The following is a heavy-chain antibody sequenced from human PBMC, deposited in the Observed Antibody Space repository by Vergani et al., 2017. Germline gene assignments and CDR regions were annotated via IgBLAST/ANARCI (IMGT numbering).Heavy chain of an antibody. J-gene: IGHJ3*02. V-gene: IGHV5-10-1*03. D-gene: IGHD6-13*01. CDR1: GYSFTSYW. Sequence: EVQLVQSGAEVKKPGESLRISCKGSGYSFTSYWISWVRQMPGKGLEWMGRIDPSDSYTNYSPSFQGHVPISADKSISTVYLQWSSLKASDTAMYYCARSLTYSSSWHDAFDIWGQGTMVTVSS. CDR2: IDPSDSYT. CDR3: ARSLTYSSSWHDAFDI.